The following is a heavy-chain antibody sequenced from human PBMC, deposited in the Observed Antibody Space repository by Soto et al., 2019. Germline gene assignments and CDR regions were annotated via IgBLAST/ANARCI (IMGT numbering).Heavy chain of an antibody. J-gene: IGHJ4*02. Sequence: WETLSLTCTVSGGSISSSSYYWGWIRQPPGKGLEWIGTFYYSGSTYYNPSLKSRVTISVDTSKNQFSLKLSSVTAADTAVYYCERQSGYSYGEFFDYWGQGTLVTVSS. CDR3: ERQSGYSYGEFFDY. CDR1: GGSISSSSYY. CDR2: FYYSGST. V-gene: IGHV4-39*01. D-gene: IGHD5-18*01.